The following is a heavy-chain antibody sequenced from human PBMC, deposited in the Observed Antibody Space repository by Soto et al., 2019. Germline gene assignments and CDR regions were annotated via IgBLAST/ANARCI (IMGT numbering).Heavy chain of an antibody. J-gene: IGHJ6*02. V-gene: IGHV3-11*06. CDR2: INPSGTNT. CDR1: GFTFSDHY. Sequence: QVQLVESGGGLAKPGGSLRLSCAASGFTFSDHYMSWIRQAPGKGLEWISYINPSGTNTDYADSVKVRFTISRDNAENSLYLQMNSLRAEDTALYYCARGHHSMDVWGQGATVTVSS. CDR3: ARGHHSMDV.